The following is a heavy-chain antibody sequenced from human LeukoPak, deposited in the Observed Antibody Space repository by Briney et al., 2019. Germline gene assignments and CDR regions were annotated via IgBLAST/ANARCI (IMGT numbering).Heavy chain of an antibody. CDR3: ARGRSGSYGFFDY. CDR1: GFTFSSYG. J-gene: IGHJ4*02. D-gene: IGHD3-10*01. Sequence: GGSLRLSCAASGFTFSSYGMHWVRQAPGKGLEWVAFIRYDGSNKYYADSVKGRFTISRDNSKNTLYLQMNSLRAEDTAVYYCARGRSGSYGFFDYWSLGNLVTVSS. CDR2: IRYDGSNK. V-gene: IGHV3-30*02.